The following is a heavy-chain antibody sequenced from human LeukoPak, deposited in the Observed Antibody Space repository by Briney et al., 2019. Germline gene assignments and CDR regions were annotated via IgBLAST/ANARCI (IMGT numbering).Heavy chain of an antibody. V-gene: IGHV4-59*08. D-gene: IGHD5-12*01. CDR3: ARKDPGYSGYSDFDY. CDR1: SGSISRFY. Sequence: SETLSLTCTVSSGSISRFYWSWIRQPPGKGLEWIGYISYTGTTNYNPSLKSRVTISIDTSKNQFSLKLSSVTAADTAVYYCARKDPGYSGYSDFDYWGQGTLVTVSS. J-gene: IGHJ4*02. CDR2: ISYTGTT.